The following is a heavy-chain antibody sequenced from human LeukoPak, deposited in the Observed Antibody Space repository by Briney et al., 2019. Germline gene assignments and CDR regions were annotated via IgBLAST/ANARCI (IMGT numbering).Heavy chain of an antibody. J-gene: IGHJ4*02. V-gene: IGHV3-48*01. Sequence: GGSLRLSCAASGFTFSSYSMNWVRQAPGKGLEWVSYISSSRSTIYYAHSVKGRFIISRDNSKNTLYLQMNSRRADDTAVYYCARGAFDWGQGTLVTVSS. CDR1: GFTFSSYS. CDR3: ARGAFD. CDR2: ISSSRSTI.